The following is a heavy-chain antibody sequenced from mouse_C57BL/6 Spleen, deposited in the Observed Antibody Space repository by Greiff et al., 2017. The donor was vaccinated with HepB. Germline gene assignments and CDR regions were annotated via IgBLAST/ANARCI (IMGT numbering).Heavy chain of an antibody. CDR1: GYTFTSYT. CDR3: ATPTGTRYYFDY. CDR2: INPSSGYT. D-gene: IGHD4-1*02. J-gene: IGHJ2*01. V-gene: IGHV1-4*01. Sequence: VQLKESGAELARPGASVKMSCKASGYTFTSYTMHWVKQRPGQGLEWIGYINPSSGYTKYNQKFKDKATLTADKSSSTAYMQLSSLTSEDSAVYYCATPTGTRYYFDYWGQGTTLTVSS.